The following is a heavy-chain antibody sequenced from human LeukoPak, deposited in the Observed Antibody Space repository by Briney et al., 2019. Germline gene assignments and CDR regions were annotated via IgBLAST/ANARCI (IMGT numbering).Heavy chain of an antibody. CDR3: ARDMSTATSSNFDY. J-gene: IGHJ4*02. CDR2: ISSSSSYI. D-gene: IGHD5-18*01. Sequence: GGSLRLSCAASGFTFSSYSMNWVRQAPGKGLEWVSSISSSSSYIYYADSVKGRFAISRDNAKNSLYLQMNSLRAEDTAVYYCARDMSTATSSNFDYWGQGTLVTVSS. V-gene: IGHV3-21*01. CDR1: GFTFSSYS.